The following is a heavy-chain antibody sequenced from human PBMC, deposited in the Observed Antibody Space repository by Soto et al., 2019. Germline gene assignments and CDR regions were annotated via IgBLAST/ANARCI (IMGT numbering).Heavy chain of an antibody. CDR2: INPNSGGT. Sequence: ASVKVSCKASGYTFTGYYMHWVRQAPGQGLEWMGWINPNSGGTNYAQKFQGWVTMTRDTSISTAYMELSRPRSDDTAVYYCARGGITIFGVVIGALFDYWGQGTLVTVSS. CDR1: GYTFTGYY. CDR3: ARGGITIFGVVIGALFDY. J-gene: IGHJ4*02. D-gene: IGHD3-3*01. V-gene: IGHV1-2*04.